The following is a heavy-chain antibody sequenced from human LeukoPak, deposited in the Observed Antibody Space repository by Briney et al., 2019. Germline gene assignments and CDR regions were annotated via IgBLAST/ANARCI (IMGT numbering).Heavy chain of an antibody. CDR1: GGSISSGGYY. J-gene: IGHJ4*02. Sequence: SETLSLTCTVSGGSISSGGYYWSWIRQHPGKGPEWIGYIYYSGSTYYNPSLKSRVTISVDTSKNQFSLKLSSVTAADTAVYYCARVDYDFWSGYRYFDYWGQGTLVTVSS. CDR2: IYYSGST. D-gene: IGHD3-3*01. V-gene: IGHV4-31*03. CDR3: ARVDYDFWSGYRYFDY.